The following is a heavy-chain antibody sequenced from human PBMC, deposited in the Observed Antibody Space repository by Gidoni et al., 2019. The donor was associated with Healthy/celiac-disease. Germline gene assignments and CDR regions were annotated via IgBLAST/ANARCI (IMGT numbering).Heavy chain of an antibody. Sequence: EVQLVESGGGLIQPGGSLRLSCAASGFTVSSNYMSWVRQAPGKGLEWVSVIYSGGSTYYADSVKGRFTLSRDNSKNPLYLQMNRLRAEDTALYYCARGYGDYWNYFDYWGQGTLVTVSS. CDR2: IYSGGST. V-gene: IGHV3-53*01. D-gene: IGHD4-17*01. J-gene: IGHJ4*02. CDR3: ARGYGDYWNYFDY. CDR1: GFTVSSNY.